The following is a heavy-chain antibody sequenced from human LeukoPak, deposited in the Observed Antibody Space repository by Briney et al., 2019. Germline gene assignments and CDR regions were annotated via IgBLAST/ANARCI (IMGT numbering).Heavy chain of an antibody. J-gene: IGHJ4*02. D-gene: IGHD6-13*01. Sequence: GESLKISCKVSGYRLTNNWIGWVRQVPGKGLEWMGIIYPGYSDTRYSPSFQGQVTFSVDTSTSTVYLQWSSLKASDTAIYYCASFALSSSLDYWGQGTLVTVPP. V-gene: IGHV5-51*01. CDR1: GYRLTNNW. CDR2: IYPGYSDT. CDR3: ASFALSSSLDY.